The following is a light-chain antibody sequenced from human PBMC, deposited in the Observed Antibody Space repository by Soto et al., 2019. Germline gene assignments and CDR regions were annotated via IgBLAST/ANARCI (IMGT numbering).Light chain of an antibody. CDR1: QSVSSAF. V-gene: IGKV3-20*01. CDR2: AAS. Sequence: EIVLTQSPGTLSLSPGDRATLSCRASQSVSSAFLGWYQQKPGQAPRLLIYAASNRAAGIPDRFSGGGSGTDFTLTISRLEPEDFAVYYCQHYATSPPFTFGPGTTVDIK. CDR3: QHYATSPPFT. J-gene: IGKJ3*01.